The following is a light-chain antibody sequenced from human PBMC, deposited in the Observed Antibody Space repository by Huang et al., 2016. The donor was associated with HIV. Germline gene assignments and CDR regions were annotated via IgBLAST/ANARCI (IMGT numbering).Light chain of an antibody. Sequence: DIQMTQSPSSLSASVGDRVTITCQASQDISNYVNWYQQKPGKAPKLLIYDTSNLETGVPSRFSGSGSGADFTFTISSLQPEDIATYYCQQCDNLPFTFGPGTKVDIK. CDR3: QQCDNLPFT. CDR2: DTS. J-gene: IGKJ3*01. V-gene: IGKV1-33*01. CDR1: QDISNY.